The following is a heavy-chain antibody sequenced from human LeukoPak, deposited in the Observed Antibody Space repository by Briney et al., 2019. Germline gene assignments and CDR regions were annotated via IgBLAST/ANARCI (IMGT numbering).Heavy chain of an antibody. CDR2: IYYSGST. J-gene: IGHJ6*02. V-gene: IGHV4-30-4*01. CDR1: GGSISSGDYY. Sequence: SETLSLTRTVSGGSISSGDYYWSWIRQPPGKGLEWIGYIYYSGSTYYNPSLKSRVTISVDTSKNQFSLKLSSVTAADTAVYYCARDLTLYGMDVWGQGTTVTVSS. CDR3: ARDLTLYGMDV.